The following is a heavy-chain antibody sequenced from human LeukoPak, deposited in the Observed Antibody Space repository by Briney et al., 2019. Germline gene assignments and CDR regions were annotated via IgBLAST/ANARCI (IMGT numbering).Heavy chain of an antibody. D-gene: IGHD5-24*01. CDR3: ARGEMATIEDAFDI. CDR1: GGSISSSSYY. V-gene: IGHV4-39*07. J-gene: IGHJ3*02. Sequence: SETLSLTCTVSGGSISSSSYYWGWIRQPPGTGLEWIVSIYYSGTTHYSPSLESRVTISVDTSKNQFSLKLASVTAADTAVYYCARGEMATIEDAFDIWGQGTMVTVSS. CDR2: IYYSGTT.